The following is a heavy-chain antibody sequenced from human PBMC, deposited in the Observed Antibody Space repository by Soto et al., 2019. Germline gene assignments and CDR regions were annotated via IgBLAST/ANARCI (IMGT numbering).Heavy chain of an antibody. Sequence: QPGGSLRLSCAASGFTFSDHYMDWVRQAPGKGLEWVGRTRNKANSYTTEYAASVKGRFTISRDDSKNSLYLQMNSLKTEDTAVYYFARGGDSGSYYKFDYWGQGTLVTVSS. CDR1: GFTFSDHY. J-gene: IGHJ4*02. D-gene: IGHD3-10*01. V-gene: IGHV3-72*01. CDR3: ARGGDSGSYYKFDY. CDR2: TRNKANSYTT.